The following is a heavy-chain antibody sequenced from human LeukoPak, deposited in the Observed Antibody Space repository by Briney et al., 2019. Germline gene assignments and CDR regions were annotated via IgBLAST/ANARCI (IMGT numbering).Heavy chain of an antibody. CDR2: IYYSGST. CDR1: GGSMSSHY. CDR3: ARYIRSGDYYMDV. D-gene: IGHD3-3*01. V-gene: IGHV4-59*11. J-gene: IGHJ6*03. Sequence: SETLSLTCSVSGGSMSSHYWSWIRQPPGKGLEWIGYIYYSGSTNYNLSLKSRVTISVDTSKNQFSLKLSSVTAADTALYYCARYIRSGDYYMDVWGKGTTVTVSS.